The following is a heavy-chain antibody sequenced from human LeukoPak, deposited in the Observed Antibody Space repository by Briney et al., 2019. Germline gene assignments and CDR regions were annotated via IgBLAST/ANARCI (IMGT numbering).Heavy chain of an antibody. CDR1: GFTFSSYS. Sequence: GGSLRLSCAASGFTFSSYSMNWVRQAPGKGLEWVSSISSSSSYIYYADSVKGRFTISRDNAKNSLYLQMNSLRAEDTAVYYCARDNKGAYYDILTGYQPFNVFDIWGQGTMVTVSS. D-gene: IGHD3-9*01. CDR2: ISSSSSYI. V-gene: IGHV3-21*01. J-gene: IGHJ3*02. CDR3: ARDNKGAYYDILTGYQPFNVFDI.